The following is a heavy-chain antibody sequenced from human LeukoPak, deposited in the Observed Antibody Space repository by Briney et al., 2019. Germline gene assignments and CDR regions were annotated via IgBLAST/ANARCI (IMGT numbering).Heavy chain of an antibody. CDR1: GFTFSSYA. CDR3: ARDLVATYLYYFDY. CDR2: ISYDGSNK. V-gene: IGHV3-30-3*01. Sequence: GGSLRLSCAASGFTFSSYAMHWVRQAPGKGLEWVAVISYDGSNKYYADSVKGRFTISRDNSKNMLYLQMNSLRAEDTAVYYCARDLVATYLYYFDYWGQGTLVTVSS. J-gene: IGHJ4*02. D-gene: IGHD5-12*01.